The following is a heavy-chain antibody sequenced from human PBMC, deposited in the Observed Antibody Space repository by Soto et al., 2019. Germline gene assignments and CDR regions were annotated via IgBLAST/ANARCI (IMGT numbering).Heavy chain of an antibody. J-gene: IGHJ4*02. V-gene: IGHV2-5*01. D-gene: IGHD6-13*01. CDR3: AHRGGAAVGLYYFDY. Sequence: SGPTLVNPTQTLTLTCTFSGFSLTTTGLGVSWIRQPPGKALEWLALIYWHNDKRYSPSLKSRLTITKDTSKNQVVLTMTNMDPVDTATYYCAHRGGAAVGLYYFDYWGQGALVTVSS. CDR1: GFSLTTTGLG. CDR2: IYWHNDK.